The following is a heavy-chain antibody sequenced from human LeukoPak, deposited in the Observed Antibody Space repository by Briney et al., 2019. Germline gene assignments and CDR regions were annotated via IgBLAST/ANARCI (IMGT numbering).Heavy chain of an antibody. CDR2: ISYDGNNK. CDR3: AKDRGGAYYESSIDI. J-gene: IGHJ3*02. CDR1: GFSFSNYG. V-gene: IGHV3-30*18. D-gene: IGHD3-22*01. Sequence: GGSLRLSCAASGFSFSNYGIHWVRQAPGKGLEWVAVISYDGNNKYYADSVKGRFTISRDNSKNTLYLQMNSLRAEDTAVYYCAKDRGGAYYESSIDIWGQGTMVTVSS.